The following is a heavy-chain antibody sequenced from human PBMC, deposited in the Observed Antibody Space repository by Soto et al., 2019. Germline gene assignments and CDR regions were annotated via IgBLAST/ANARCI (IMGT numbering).Heavy chain of an antibody. CDR1: GGTFSSYA. J-gene: IGHJ6*02. Sequence: QVQLVQSGAEVKKPGSSVKVSCKASGGTFSSYAISWVRQAPGQGLEWMGGIIPIFGTANYAPKFQGRVTITADESTSTAYMELSSLRSEDTAVYYCARALDIVATTRASYDSYYCMDVCGQGTTVTVSS. CDR3: ARALDIVATTRASYDSYYCMDV. D-gene: IGHD5-12*01. V-gene: IGHV1-69*01. CDR2: IIPIFGTA.